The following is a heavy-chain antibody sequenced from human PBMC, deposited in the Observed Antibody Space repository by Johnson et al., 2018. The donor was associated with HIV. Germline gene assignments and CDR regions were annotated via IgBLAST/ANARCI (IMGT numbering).Heavy chain of an antibody. D-gene: IGHD3-22*01. CDR1: GFTFSSYA. Sequence: QLVESGGGVVQPGRSLRLSCAASGFTFSSYAIHWVRQAPGKGLEWVAVISYDGSNTYYPNSLKGRFSISRDNSKNTVCLQMNSLRTEDTAVYYCARGITMIAVVKGDAFDMWGQGTMVTVSS. CDR3: ARGITMIAVVKGDAFDM. V-gene: IGHV3-30*01. J-gene: IGHJ3*02. CDR2: ISYDGSNT.